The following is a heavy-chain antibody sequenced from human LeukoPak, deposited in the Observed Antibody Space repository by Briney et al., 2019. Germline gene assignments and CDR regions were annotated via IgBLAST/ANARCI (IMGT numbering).Heavy chain of an antibody. CDR3: ARDHQSGGNGDR. J-gene: IGHJ4*02. D-gene: IGHD2-15*01. CDR1: GFTFSSYS. Sequence: GGSLRLSCAASGFTFSSYSMNWVRQAPGKGLEWVSSISSSSYIYYADSVKGRFTISRDNAKNSLYLQMNSLRAEDTAVYYCARDHQSGGNGDRWGQGTLVTVSS. CDR2: ISSSSYI. V-gene: IGHV3-21*01.